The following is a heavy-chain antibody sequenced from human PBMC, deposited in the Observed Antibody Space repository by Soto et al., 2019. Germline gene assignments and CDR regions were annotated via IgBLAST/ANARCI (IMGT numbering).Heavy chain of an antibody. V-gene: IGHV4-34*01. D-gene: IGHD2-15*01. CDR2: INQSGST. J-gene: IGHJ6*02. CDR1: GGSFSGYY. CDR3: AERGFDV. Sequence: SETLSLTCEVYGGSFSGYYWNWIRQPPGKGLKWIGEINQSGSTNYNPSLKSRVTISIDTSKNQFSLKLSSVTAADTAVYYCAERGFDVWGQGTTVTVSS.